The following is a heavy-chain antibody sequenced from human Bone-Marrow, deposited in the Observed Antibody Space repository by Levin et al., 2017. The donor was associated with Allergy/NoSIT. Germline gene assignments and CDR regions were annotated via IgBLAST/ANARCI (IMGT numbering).Heavy chain of an antibody. CDR1: GLTFSDYY. Sequence: PGGSLRLSCAASGLTFSDYYMSWIRQAPGKGLEWLSYISSSGSTIYYAESVKGRFTISRDNAKNSLYLEMNSLRDDDTALYYCARGHKGLEVWGQGTTVTVSS. CDR2: ISSSGSTI. V-gene: IGHV3-11*01. J-gene: IGHJ6*02. D-gene: IGHD2-21*01. CDR3: ARGHKGLEV.